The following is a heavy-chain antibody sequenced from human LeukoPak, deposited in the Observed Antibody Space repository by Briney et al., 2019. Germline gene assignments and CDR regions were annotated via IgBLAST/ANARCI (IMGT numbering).Heavy chain of an antibody. CDR3: ARENRYGETPKGAFDI. J-gene: IGHJ3*02. D-gene: IGHD4/OR15-4a*01. V-gene: IGHV4-59*01. CDR1: GGSISSYY. CDR2: IYYSGST. Sequence: SETLSLTCTVSGGSISSYYWSWIRQPPGKGLEWIGYIYYSGSTNYNPSLKSRVTISVDTSKNQFSLKLSSVTAADTAVYYCARENRYGETPKGAFDIWGQGTMVTVSS.